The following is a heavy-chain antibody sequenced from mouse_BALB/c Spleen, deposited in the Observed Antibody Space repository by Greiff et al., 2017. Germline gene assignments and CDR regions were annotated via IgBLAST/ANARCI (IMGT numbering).Heavy chain of an antibody. CDR1: GFTFSSFG. J-gene: IGHJ4*01. D-gene: IGHD4-1*01. Sequence: EVMLVESGGGLVQPGGSRKLSCAASGFTFSSFGMHWVRQAPEKELEWVAYISSGSSTIYYADTVKGRFTISRDNPKNTLFLQMTSLRSEDTAMYYCSRDWDAMDYWGQGTSVTVSS. CDR3: SRDWDAMDY. CDR2: ISSGSSTI. V-gene: IGHV5-17*02.